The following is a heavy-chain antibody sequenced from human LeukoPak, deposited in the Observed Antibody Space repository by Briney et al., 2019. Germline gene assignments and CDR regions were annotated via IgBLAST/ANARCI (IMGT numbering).Heavy chain of an antibody. CDR1: GFTFSSYA. J-gene: IGHJ6*04. V-gene: IGHV3-30*01. Sequence: PGRSLRLSCAASGFTFSSYAMHWVRQAPGKGLEWVAVISYDGSNKYYADSVKGRFTISRDNSKNTLYLRMNGLRAEDTAVYYCARGAWKGYCSGGSCYALLNLDVWGKGTTVTVSS. CDR2: ISYDGSNK. CDR3: ARGAWKGYCSGGSCYALLNLDV. D-gene: IGHD2-15*01.